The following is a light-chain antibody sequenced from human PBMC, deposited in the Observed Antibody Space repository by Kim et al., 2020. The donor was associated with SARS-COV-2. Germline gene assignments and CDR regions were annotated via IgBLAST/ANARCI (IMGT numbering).Light chain of an antibody. Sequence: ASGGDRVTITWRASQAISTYLAWVQQKPGKAPKSLIYAASTLQSGVSSKFSGSGSGTDFTLTISSLQPEDSATYYCQQYNSYPLTFGGGTKVDIK. V-gene: IGKV1-16*02. CDR1: QAISTY. CDR2: AAS. J-gene: IGKJ4*01. CDR3: QQYNSYPLT.